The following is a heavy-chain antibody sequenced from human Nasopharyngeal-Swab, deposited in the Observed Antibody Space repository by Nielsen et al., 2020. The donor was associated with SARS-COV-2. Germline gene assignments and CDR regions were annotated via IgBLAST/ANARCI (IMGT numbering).Heavy chain of an antibody. Sequence: GGSLRLSCAASGFTFSSYGMHWVRQAPGKGLEWVAVISYDGSNKYYADSVKGRFTTSRDNSKNTLYLQMNSLRAEDTALYYCAKERDGGPVDYWGQGTLVTVSS. CDR2: ISYDGSNK. CDR3: AKERDGGPVDY. CDR1: GFTFSSYG. V-gene: IGHV3-30*18. D-gene: IGHD4-23*01. J-gene: IGHJ4*02.